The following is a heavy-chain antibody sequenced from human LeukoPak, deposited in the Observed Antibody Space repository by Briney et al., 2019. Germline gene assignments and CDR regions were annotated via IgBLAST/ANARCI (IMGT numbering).Heavy chain of an antibody. V-gene: IGHV4-4*07. J-gene: IGHJ4*02. Sequence: SETPSLTCSVSGVTIRSYFWTWIRQPAGKGLEWIGRINYSGSANYKPSLRGRVIMSVDTSTSQFSLRLNSLTAADTAVYFCAREDYRGTNVLSYFDYWGQGIQVTVSS. D-gene: IGHD3-16*01. CDR2: INYSGSA. CDR3: AREDYRGTNVLSYFDY. CDR1: GVTIRSYF.